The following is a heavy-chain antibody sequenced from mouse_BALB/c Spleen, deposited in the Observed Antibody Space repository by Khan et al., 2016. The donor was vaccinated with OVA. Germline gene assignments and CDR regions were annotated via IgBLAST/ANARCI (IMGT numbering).Heavy chain of an antibody. Sequence: EVKLVESGGDLVKPGGSLKLSCAASGFTFSTYGMSWVRQAPDKRLEWVATVSTGGSYTYYPDSVKGRFTISRYNAKNTLFLQMSCLRSEDTAMFYCTRLAYYYDSEGFAYWGQGTLVTVSA. D-gene: IGHD1-1*01. CDR1: GFTFSTYG. J-gene: IGHJ3*01. V-gene: IGHV5-6*01. CDR2: VSTGGSYT. CDR3: TRLAYYYDSEGFAY.